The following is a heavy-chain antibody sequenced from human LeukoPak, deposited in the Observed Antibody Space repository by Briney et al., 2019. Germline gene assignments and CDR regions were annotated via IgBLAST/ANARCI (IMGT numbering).Heavy chain of an antibody. CDR3: ARDRSRAPHCTSTSGPPFPQYYFDY. J-gene: IGHJ4*02. Sequence: PSETLSLTCTVSGGSISNFYWSWIPQPPGKGLVWIGYIYSSGNTKYNPSLKSRVTIPVDTSKNQFSLKLHSVTAADTAVDYCARDRSRAPHCTSTSGPPFPQYYFDYWGQGTLVTVSS. CDR2: IYSSGNT. CDR1: GGSISNFY. V-gene: IGHV4-59*01. D-gene: IGHD2-2*01.